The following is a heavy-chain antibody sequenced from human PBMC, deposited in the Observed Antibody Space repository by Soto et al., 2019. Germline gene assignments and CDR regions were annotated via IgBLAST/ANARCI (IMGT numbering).Heavy chain of an antibody. D-gene: IGHD2-8*01. Sequence: PSETLSLTCSVSDDSINSDKYYWGWIRQPPGKGLEWIGSIYYRGNAYYNPSLQTRVTISLDKSKSQFSLKLNSVTAADTAVYLGTKDTNAYNFYFWGQGALVTVSS. CDR2: IYYRGNA. J-gene: IGHJ4*02. V-gene: IGHV4-39*01. CDR3: TKDTNAYNFYF. CDR1: DDSINSDKYY.